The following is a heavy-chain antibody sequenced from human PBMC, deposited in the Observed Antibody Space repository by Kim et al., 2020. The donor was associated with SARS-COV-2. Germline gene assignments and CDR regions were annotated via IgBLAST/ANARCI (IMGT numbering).Heavy chain of an antibody. CDR2: ISAYNGNT. Sequence: ASVKVSCKASCYTFTSYGISWVRQAPGQGLEWMGWISAYNGNTNYAQKLQGRVTMTTDTSTSTAYMELRSLRSDDTAVYYCARDRTQYSSGWCPLDYWGQGTLVTVSS. V-gene: IGHV1-18*01. CDR3: ARDRTQYSSGWCPLDY. D-gene: IGHD6-19*01. CDR1: CYTFTSYG. J-gene: IGHJ4*02.